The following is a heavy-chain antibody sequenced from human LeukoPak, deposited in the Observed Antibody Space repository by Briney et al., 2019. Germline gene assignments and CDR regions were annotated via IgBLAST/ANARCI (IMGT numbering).Heavy chain of an antibody. V-gene: IGHV1-8*01. D-gene: IGHD6-6*01. CDR2: MNPNSGNT. J-gene: IGHJ4*02. CDR3: ARGGIAARRLPTHFGY. Sequence: PGASVKVSCKASGYTFTSYDINWVRQATGQGLEWMGWMNPNSGNTGCAQKFQGRVTMTRNTSISTAYMELSSLRSEDTAVYYCARGGIAARRLPTHFGYWGQGTLVTVSS. CDR1: GYTFTSYD.